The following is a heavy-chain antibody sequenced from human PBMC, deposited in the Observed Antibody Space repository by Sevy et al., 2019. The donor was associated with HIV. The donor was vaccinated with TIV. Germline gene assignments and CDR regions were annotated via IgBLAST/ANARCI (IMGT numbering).Heavy chain of an antibody. CDR1: GFTFSSYA. V-gene: IGHV3-23*01. CDR3: AKAGVSSIAAQEVIDKDAFDI. J-gene: IGHJ3*02. Sequence: GGSLRLSCAASGFTFSSYAMSWVRQAPGKGLEWVSAISGSGGSTYYADSVKGRFTISRDNSKNTLYLQMNSLRAEDTAVYYCAKAGVSSIAAQEVIDKDAFDIWGQGTMVTVSS. D-gene: IGHD6-6*01. CDR2: ISGSGGST.